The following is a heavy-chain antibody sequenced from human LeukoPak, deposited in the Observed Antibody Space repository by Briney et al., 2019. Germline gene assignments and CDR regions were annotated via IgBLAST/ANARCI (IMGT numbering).Heavy chain of an antibody. CDR3: ASLRSYYYGMDV. CDR2: INHSGST. CDR1: GGSFSGYY. J-gene: IGHJ6*02. V-gene: IGHV4-34*01. Sequence: SETLSLTCAVYGGSFSGYYWSWIRQPPGKGLEWIGEINHSGSTNYNPSLKSRVTISVDTSKNQFSLKLSSVTAADTAVYYCASLRSYYYGMDVWGQGPTVTVSS.